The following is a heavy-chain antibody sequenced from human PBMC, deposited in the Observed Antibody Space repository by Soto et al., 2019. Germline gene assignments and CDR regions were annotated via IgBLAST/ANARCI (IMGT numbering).Heavy chain of an antibody. CDR1: GGSISSGDYY. CDR3: ARSPYLAAAPDV. V-gene: IGHV4-61*08. Sequence: SETLSLTCTVSGGSISSGDYYWSWIRQPPGKGLEWIGYIYYGGTTNYNPSLKSRVTITLETSKSQFSLRLTSVTASDTAVYYCARSPYLAAAPDVWGQGTTVTVSS. CDR2: IYYGGTT. D-gene: IGHD6-13*01. J-gene: IGHJ6*02.